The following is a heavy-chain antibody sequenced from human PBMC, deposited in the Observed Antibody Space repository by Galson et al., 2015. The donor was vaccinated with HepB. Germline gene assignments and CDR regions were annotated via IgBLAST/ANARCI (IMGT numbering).Heavy chain of an antibody. V-gene: IGHV1-2*06. CDR3: ARVRTVTTAYYYYMDV. J-gene: IGHJ6*03. CDR1: GYTFTGYY. D-gene: IGHD4-17*01. CDR2: INPNSGGT. Sequence: GYTFTGYYMHWVRQAPGQGLEWMGRINPNSGGTNYAQKFQGRVTMTRDTSISTAYMELSRLRSDDTAVYYCARVRTVTTAYYYYMDVWGKGTTVTVSS.